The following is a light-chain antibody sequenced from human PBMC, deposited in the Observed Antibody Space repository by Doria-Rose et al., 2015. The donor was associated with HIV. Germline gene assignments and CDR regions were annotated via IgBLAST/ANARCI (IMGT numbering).Light chain of an antibody. J-gene: IGKJ5*01. Sequence: VLTQSPGTLSLSPGERATLSCRASQRVKSSYLAWYQQKPGQAPRLLIYDASTRATGVPDRFSGSGSGTDFTLTISKLEPEDVAVYYCQQYGTSRGTFGQGTRREIK. CDR1: QRVKSSY. CDR3: QQYGTSRGT. V-gene: IGKV3-20*01. CDR2: DAS.